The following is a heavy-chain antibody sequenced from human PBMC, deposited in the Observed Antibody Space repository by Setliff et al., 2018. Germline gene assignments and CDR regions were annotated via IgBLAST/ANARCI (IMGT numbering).Heavy chain of an antibody. D-gene: IGHD4-17*01. J-gene: IGHJ3*02. Sequence: ASVKVSCKASGSTFTSYYTHWVRQAPGQGLEWLGRIDPNSGGTDYAQRFQGRVTMSGDTSISTAYMELSGLRSDDTAIYYCARDTEEIRGDYGAFNIWGQETMVTVSS. CDR1: GSTFTSYY. V-gene: IGHV1-2*06. CDR3: ARDTEEIRGDYGAFNI. CDR2: IDPNSGGT.